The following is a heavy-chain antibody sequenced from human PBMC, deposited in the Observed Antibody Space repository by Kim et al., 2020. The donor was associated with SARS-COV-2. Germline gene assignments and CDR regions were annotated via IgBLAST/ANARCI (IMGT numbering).Heavy chain of an antibody. CDR3: TTRIQLWTSYLSGDDAFDI. CDR2: IKSKTDGGTT. D-gene: IGHD5-18*01. CDR1: GFTFSNAW. Sequence: GGSLRLSCAASGFTFSNAWMSWVRQAPGKGLEWVGRIKSKTDGGTTDYAAPVKGRFTISRDDSKNTLYLQMNSLKTEDTAVYYCTTRIQLWTSYLSGDDAFDIWGQGTMVTVSS. V-gene: IGHV3-15*01. J-gene: IGHJ3*02.